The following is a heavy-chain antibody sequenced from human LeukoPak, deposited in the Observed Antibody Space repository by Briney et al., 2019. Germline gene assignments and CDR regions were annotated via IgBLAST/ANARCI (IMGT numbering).Heavy chain of an antibody. J-gene: IGHJ6*02. D-gene: IGHD6-6*01. V-gene: IGHV3-30-3*01. CDR2: ISYDGSNK. Sequence: GGSLRLSCAASGFTISSYAMHWVRQAPGKGLEWVAVISYDGSNKYYADSVKGRFTISRDNSKNTLYLQMNSLRAEDTAVYYRAREKQLGQYYYYYYGMDVWGQGTTVTVSS. CDR3: AREKQLGQYYYYYYGMDV. CDR1: GFTISSYA.